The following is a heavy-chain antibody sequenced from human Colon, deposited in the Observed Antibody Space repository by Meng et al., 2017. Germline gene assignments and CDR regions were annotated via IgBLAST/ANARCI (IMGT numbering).Heavy chain of an antibody. CDR2: IAHTGRT. CDR1: GVSVSTTNW. D-gene: IGHD1/OR15-1a*01. V-gene: IGHV4-4*02. J-gene: IGHJ4*02. Sequence: QMLLRESGPGLVKPSGTLSLTCAVSGVSVSTTNWWTWFRQSPGKGLEWIGEIAHTGRTNYNRSLKSRVTVTMDTSKNHFSLNVTSVTAADTAVYYCGTTDINYCPIHYWGQGTLVTVSS. CDR3: GTTDINYCPIHY.